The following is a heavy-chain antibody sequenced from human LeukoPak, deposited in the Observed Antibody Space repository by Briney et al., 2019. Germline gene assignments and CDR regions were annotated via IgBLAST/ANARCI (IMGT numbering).Heavy chain of an antibody. Sequence: GGSLRLSCAAPGFTFDDYAMHWVRQAPGKGLEWVSLISGDGGSTYYADSVKGRFTISRDNSKNSLYLQMNSLRTEDTALYYCAKANDYGALGYFDYWGQGTLVTVSS. CDR1: GFTFDDYA. CDR3: AKANDYGALGYFDY. D-gene: IGHD4-17*01. V-gene: IGHV3-43*02. J-gene: IGHJ4*02. CDR2: ISGDGGST.